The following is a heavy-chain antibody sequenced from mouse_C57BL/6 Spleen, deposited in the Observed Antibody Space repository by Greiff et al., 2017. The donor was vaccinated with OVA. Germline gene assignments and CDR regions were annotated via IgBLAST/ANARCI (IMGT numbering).Heavy chain of an antibody. Sequence: QRTEQGLEWIGRIDPEDGETKYAPKFQGKATITADTSSNTAYLQRSSLTSEDTAVYYCATMVTPFAYWGQGTLVTVSA. CDR3: ATMVTPFAY. V-gene: IGHV14-2*01. D-gene: IGHD2-2*01. J-gene: IGHJ3*01. CDR2: IDPEDGET.